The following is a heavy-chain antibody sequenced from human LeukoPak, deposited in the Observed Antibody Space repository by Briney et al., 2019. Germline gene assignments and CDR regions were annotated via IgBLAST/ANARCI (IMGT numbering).Heavy chain of an antibody. V-gene: IGHV1-8*03. CDR1: GYTFTSYD. CDR3: ATPTRGDDAFDI. D-gene: IGHD3-10*01. J-gene: IGHJ3*02. CDR2: MNPNSGNT. Sequence: AXVKVSCKASGYTFTSYDMNWVRQAPGEGLEWMGWMNPNSGNTDYAQKMQGRVTITRNTTRRTAYMELSSLRSEDTAVYYCATPTRGDDAFDIWGQGTMVTVSS.